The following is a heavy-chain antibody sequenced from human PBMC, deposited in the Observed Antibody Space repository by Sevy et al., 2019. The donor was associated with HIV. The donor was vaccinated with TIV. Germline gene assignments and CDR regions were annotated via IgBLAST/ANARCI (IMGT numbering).Heavy chain of an antibody. D-gene: IGHD1-1*01. Sequence: ASVKVSCKASGYTFTDYYIHWVRQAPGQGLEWMACINPNEGVTNYAKRFQGGVTVTRDTSISTAYMELRRLRSDDTAIYYCARLTTMPTSDLYGMDVWGQGTTVTVSS. CDR1: GYTFTDYY. CDR2: INPNEGVT. J-gene: IGHJ6*02. CDR3: ARLTTMPTSDLYGMDV. V-gene: IGHV1-2*02.